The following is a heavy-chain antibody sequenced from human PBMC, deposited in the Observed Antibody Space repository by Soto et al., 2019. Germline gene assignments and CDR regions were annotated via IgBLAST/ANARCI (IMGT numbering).Heavy chain of an antibody. CDR2: IWYDGSNK. J-gene: IGHJ6*02. V-gene: IGHV3-33*01. D-gene: IGHD2-2*01. Sequence: QVQLVESGGGVVQPGRSLRLSCAASGFTFSSYGMHWVSQAPGKGLEWVAVIWYDGSNKYYADAVKGRFTISRDNSKNTLYLQMNSLRAEDTAVYYCARAYCSSTSCKYYYYGMDVWGQGTTVTVSS. CDR3: ARAYCSSTSCKYYYYGMDV. CDR1: GFTFSSYG.